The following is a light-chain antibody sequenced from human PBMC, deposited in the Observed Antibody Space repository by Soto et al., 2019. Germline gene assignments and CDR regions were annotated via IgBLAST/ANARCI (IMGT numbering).Light chain of an antibody. CDR1: NSDVGAYNF. CDR2: EVT. J-gene: IGLJ3*02. CDR3: CSYTRSSAPWV. V-gene: IGLV2-14*01. Sequence: QSVLTQPASASGSPGQSITISCTGSNSDVGAYNFVSWFQQHPGRAPKLIIYEVTSRPSGVSSRFSGSKSGNTASLNISGLQAEDEAYYRCCSYTRSSAPWVFGGGTKLTVL.